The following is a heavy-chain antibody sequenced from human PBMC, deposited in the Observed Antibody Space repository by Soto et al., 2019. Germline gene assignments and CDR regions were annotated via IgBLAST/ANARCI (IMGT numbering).Heavy chain of an antibody. V-gene: IGHV1-69*01. D-gene: IGHD6-13*01. Sequence: QVQLVQSGAEVKKPGSSVRVSCKASGGTFSSYAISWVRQAPGQGLEWMAGIIPILGTENYAQKFQGRVTINPDESTSTAYMELSSLKSEDTAVYHCARDRIAGSKHYYGMDVWGQGTTVTVSS. CDR2: IIPILGTE. CDR1: GGTFSSYA. CDR3: ARDRIAGSKHYYGMDV. J-gene: IGHJ6*02.